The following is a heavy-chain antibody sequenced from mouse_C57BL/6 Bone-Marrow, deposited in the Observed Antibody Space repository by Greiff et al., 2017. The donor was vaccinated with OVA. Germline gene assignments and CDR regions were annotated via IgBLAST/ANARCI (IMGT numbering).Heavy chain of an antibody. CDR3: ARQGLGQAY. J-gene: IGHJ3*01. CDR1: GFTFSSYG. D-gene: IGHD4-1*01. CDR2: ISSGGSYT. V-gene: IGHV5-6*01. Sequence: EVHLVESGGDLVKPGGSLKLSCAASGFTFSSYGMSWVRQTPDKRLEWVATISSGGSYTYSPDSVKGRFTISRDNAKNTLYLQMSSLKSEDTAMYYCARQGLGQAYWGQGTLVTVSA.